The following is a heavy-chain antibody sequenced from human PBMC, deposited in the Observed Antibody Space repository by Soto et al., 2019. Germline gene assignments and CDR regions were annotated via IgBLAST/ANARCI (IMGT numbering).Heavy chain of an antibody. Sequence: QLQLQESGPGLVKPSETLSLTCTVSGGSISSSSYYWGWIRQPPGKGLEWIGSIYYSGSTYYNPSLKSRVTISVDTSENQFSLKLSSVTAADTPVYYCARHTPAISISDHWGQGTLVTVSS. CDR3: ARHTPAISISDH. V-gene: IGHV4-39*01. CDR2: IYYSGST. CDR1: GGSISSSSYY. D-gene: IGHD2-15*01. J-gene: IGHJ4*02.